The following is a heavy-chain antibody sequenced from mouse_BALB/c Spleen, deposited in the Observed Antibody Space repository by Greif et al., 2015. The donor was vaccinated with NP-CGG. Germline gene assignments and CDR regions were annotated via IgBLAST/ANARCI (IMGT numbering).Heavy chain of an antibody. CDR1: GYTFTSYY. CDR2: IYPGNVNT. D-gene: IGHD2-4*01. CDR3: ARGGSDYDERGYAMDY. J-gene: IGHJ4*01. V-gene: IGHV1S56*01. Sequence: QVQLKQSGPELVKPGASVRISCKASGYTFTSYYIHWVKQRPGQGLEWIGWIYPGNVNTKHNEKFKGKATLTADKSSSTAYMQLSSLTSEDSAVYFCARGGSDYDERGYAMDYWGQGTSVTVSS.